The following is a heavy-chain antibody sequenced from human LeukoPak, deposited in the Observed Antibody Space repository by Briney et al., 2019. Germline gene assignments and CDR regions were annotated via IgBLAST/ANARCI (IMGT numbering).Heavy chain of an antibody. CDR3: ARVPNRVYGMDV. CDR2: ISSSSSYI. J-gene: IGHJ6*02. Sequence: GGSLRLSCAASGFTFSSYSMNWVRQAPGKGLEWVSSISSSSSYIYYADSVKGRFTISRDNAKNSLYLQMNSLRAEDTAVYYCARVPNRVYGMDVWGQGTMVTVS. CDR1: GFTFSSYS. D-gene: IGHD1-14*01. V-gene: IGHV3-21*01.